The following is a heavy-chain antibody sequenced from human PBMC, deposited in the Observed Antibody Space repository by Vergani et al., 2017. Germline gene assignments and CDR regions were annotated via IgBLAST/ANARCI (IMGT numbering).Heavy chain of an antibody. CDR1: GYSFTSYW. V-gene: IGHV5-51*03. Sequence: EVQLVPSGAEVKTPGESLKISCKGSGYSFTSYWIGWVRQMPGKGLEWMGIIYPGDSDTRYSPSFQGQVTISADKSISTTYLKWGSLKASDTAVYDCARLIAAAGTYFDLWGRGTLVTVSS. CDR2: IYPGDSDT. CDR3: ARLIAAAGTYFDL. D-gene: IGHD6-13*01. J-gene: IGHJ2*01.